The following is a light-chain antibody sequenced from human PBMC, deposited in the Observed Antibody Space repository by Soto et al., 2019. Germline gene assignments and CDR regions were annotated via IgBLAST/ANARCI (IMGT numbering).Light chain of an antibody. V-gene: IGKV3-11*01. CDR1: QSVTSTY. J-gene: IGKJ5*01. CDR2: DAS. Sequence: EIVLTQSPGTLSLSPGERATLSCRASQSVTSTYLGWYQQKPGQAPSLPIYDASNRATGIPARFSGSGSGTDFTLTISSLEPEDFAVYYCQQRSNWPPTFGQGTRLEIK. CDR3: QQRSNWPPT.